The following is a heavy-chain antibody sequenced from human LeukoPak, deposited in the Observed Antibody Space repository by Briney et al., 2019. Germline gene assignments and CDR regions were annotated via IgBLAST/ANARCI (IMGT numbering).Heavy chain of an antibody. V-gene: IGHV3-15*01. J-gene: IGHJ6*03. D-gene: IGHD2-21*02. CDR1: EFTFSTYW. CDR3: TTAGQVLGDSGGRYYYYYMDV. CDR2: IKSKTDGGTA. Sequence: SGGSLRLSCAASEFTFSTYWMSWVRQAPGKGLEWVGRIKSKTDGGTADYAAPVKGRFTISRDDSKNTLYLQMNSLKTEDTAVYYCTTAGQVLGDSGGRYYYYYMDVWGKGTTVTVSS.